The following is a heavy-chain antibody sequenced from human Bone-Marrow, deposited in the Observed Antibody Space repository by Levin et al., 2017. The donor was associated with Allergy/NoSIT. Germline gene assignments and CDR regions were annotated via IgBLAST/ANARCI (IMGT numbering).Heavy chain of an antibody. V-gene: IGHV2-5*01. J-gene: IGHJ4*02. D-gene: IGHD7-27*01. CDR2: IYLNDDK. Sequence: SGPTLVKPPQTLSLTCSFSGFSLTTGGVGVAWIRQPPGKALEWLGVIYLNDDKPYNPSLKNRLTITKDTSKKQVVLTLTNMGPVDTATYYCAHRYMGTNSLAFDYWGQGTLVTVSS. CDR3: AHRYMGTNSLAFDY. CDR1: GFSLTTGGVG.